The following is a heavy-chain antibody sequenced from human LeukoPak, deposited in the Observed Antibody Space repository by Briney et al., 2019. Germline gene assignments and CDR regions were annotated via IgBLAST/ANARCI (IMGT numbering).Heavy chain of an antibody. Sequence: SETLSLTCTVSGGSISSSSYYWGWIRQPPGKGLEWIGSIYYSGSTYYNPSLKSRVTISVDTSKNQFSLKLSSVTAADTAVYYCARGQQPRSDAFDIWGQGTMVTVSS. J-gene: IGHJ3*02. CDR1: GGSISSSSYY. CDR3: ARGQQPRSDAFDI. D-gene: IGHD6-13*01. V-gene: IGHV4-39*07. CDR2: IYYSGST.